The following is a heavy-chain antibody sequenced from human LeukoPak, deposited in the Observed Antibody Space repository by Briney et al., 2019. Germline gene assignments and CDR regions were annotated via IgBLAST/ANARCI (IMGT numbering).Heavy chain of an antibody. CDR2: ISWNGGII. Sequence: GGSLRLSCAASGFTFENYAMHWVRKVPGKGLEWVSGISWNGGIIGYADSVKGRFTISRDSAKNFLYLQMNSLRVEDTALYYCAKGGLRLYFGQFHYWGQGTLVTVSS. CDR3: AKGGLRLYFGQFHY. V-gene: IGHV3-9*01. D-gene: IGHD3-10*01. J-gene: IGHJ4*02. CDR1: GFTFENYA.